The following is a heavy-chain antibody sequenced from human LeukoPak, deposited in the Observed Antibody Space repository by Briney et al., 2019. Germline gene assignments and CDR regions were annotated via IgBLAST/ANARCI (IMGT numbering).Heavy chain of an antibody. J-gene: IGHJ4*02. CDR1: GFTFSDYY. V-gene: IGHV3-11*04. Sequence: NPGGSLRLSCAASGFTFSDYYMSWVRQAPGKGLEWVSYMSSSGDTIYYADSVQGRFTISRDNAKNSLYLEMNSLGVDDTAVYYCARAGFYAGSGLDSWGQGTLVTVSS. CDR3: ARAGFYAGSGLDS. CDR2: MSSSGDTI. D-gene: IGHD2/OR15-2a*01.